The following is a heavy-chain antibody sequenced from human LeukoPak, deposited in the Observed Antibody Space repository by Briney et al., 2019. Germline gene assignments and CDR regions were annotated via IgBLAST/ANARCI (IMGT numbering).Heavy chain of an antibody. CDR3: AREWQWLVGGHNWFDP. D-gene: IGHD6-19*01. CDR2: IYYSGST. CDR1: GGSISSYY. V-gene: IGHV4-59*01. Sequence: PSETLSLTCTVSGGSISSYYWSWTRQPPGKGLEWIGYIYYSGSTNYNPSLKSRVTISVDTSKNQFSLKLSSVTAADTAVYYCAREWQWLVGGHNWFDPWGQGTLVTVSS. J-gene: IGHJ5*02.